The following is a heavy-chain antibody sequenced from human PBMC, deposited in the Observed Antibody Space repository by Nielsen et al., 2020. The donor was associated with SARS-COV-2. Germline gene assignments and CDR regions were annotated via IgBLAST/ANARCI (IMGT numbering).Heavy chain of an antibody. J-gene: IGHJ5*02. D-gene: IGHD6-13*01. V-gene: IGHV3-23*01. CDR2: ISGSGGST. CDR1: GFTFSSYT. Sequence: GESLKISCAASGFTFSSYTVSWVRQAPGKGLEWVSAISGSGGSTYYVDSVKGRFTISRDNSKNTLYLQMNSLRAEDTAVYYCAKSSSFIAAAGTIWFDPWGQGTLVTVSS. CDR3: AKSSSFIAAAGTIWFDP.